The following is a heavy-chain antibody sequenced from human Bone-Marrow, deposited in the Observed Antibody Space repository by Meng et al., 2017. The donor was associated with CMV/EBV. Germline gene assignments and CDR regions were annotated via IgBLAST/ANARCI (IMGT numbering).Heavy chain of an antibody. Sequence: GGSLRLSCVASGFTFTAYEMNWVRQAPGKGLEWISYISNSTLSIKYADSVKGRFTISRDNAKNSLYLQMNSLRAEDTAVYYCARVGQFVAAFDIWGQGTMVTVSS. V-gene: IGHV3-48*03. D-gene: IGHD3-10*01. CDR1: GFTFTAYE. CDR2: ISNSTLSI. CDR3: ARVGQFVAAFDI. J-gene: IGHJ3*02.